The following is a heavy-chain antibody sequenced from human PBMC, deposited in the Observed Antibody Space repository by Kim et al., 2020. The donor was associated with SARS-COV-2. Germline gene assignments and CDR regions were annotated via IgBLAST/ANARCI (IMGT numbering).Heavy chain of an antibody. CDR3: ARQDIVATEAYFDY. J-gene: IGHJ4*02. D-gene: IGHD5-12*01. V-gene: IGHV3-23*01. Sequence: AHSVQGRFTISRDNAKNTLYLQRNSLRAEDTAVYYCARQDIVATEAYFDYWGQGTLVTVSS.